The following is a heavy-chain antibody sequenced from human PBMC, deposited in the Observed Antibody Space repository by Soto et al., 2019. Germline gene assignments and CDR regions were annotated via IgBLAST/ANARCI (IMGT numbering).Heavy chain of an antibody. J-gene: IGHJ4*02. V-gene: IGHV4-61*01. CDR3: ARESVITFGGVDY. D-gene: IGHD3-16*01. CDR2: IYYSGST. CDR1: GGSVSSGSYY. Sequence: SETLSLTCTVSGGSVSSGSYYWSWIRQPPGKGLEWIGYIYYSGSTNYNPSLKSRVTISVDTSKNQFSLKLSSVTAADTAVYYCARESVITFGGVDYWGQGTLVTVSS.